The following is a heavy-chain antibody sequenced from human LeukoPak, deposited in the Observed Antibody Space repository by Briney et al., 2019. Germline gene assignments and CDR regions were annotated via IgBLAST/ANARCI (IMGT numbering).Heavy chain of an antibody. D-gene: IGHD5-12*01. CDR3: AREGRTRSGYDSPFYYYYMDV. Sequence: ASVKVSCKASGFTFTDSFIHWVRQAPGQGLEWMGWINPNSGGTNYAQKFQGRVTMTRDTSISTAYMDLNRLRSDDTAVYYCAREGRTRSGYDSPFYYYYMDVWGKGTTVTVSS. J-gene: IGHJ6*03. CDR1: GFTFTDSF. CDR2: INPNSGGT. V-gene: IGHV1-2*02.